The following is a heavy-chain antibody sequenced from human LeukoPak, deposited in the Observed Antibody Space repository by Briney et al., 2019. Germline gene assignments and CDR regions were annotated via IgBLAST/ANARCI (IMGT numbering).Heavy chain of an antibody. J-gene: IGHJ4*02. CDR2: ISYDGSNK. D-gene: IGHD2-15*01. Sequence: QPGRSLRLSCAASGFTFSSYGMHWVRQAPGKGLEWVAVISYDGSNKYYADSVKGRFTIFRDNSKNTLYLQMNSLRAEDTAVYYCAKERVALDYWGQGTLVTVSS. V-gene: IGHV3-30*18. CDR1: GFTFSSYG. CDR3: AKERVALDY.